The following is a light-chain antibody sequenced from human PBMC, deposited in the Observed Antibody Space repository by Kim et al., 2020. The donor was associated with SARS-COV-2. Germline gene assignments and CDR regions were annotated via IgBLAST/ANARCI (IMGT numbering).Light chain of an antibody. CDR2: QDS. CDR3: QAWDSSTAWVV. CDR1: KLGDKY. Sequence: SYELTQPPSVSVSPGQTASITCPGDKLGDKYACWYQQKPGQSPVLVIYQDSKRPSGIPERFSGSNSGNTATLTISGTQAMDEADYYCQAWDSSTAWVVFG. V-gene: IGLV3-1*01. J-gene: IGLJ2*01.